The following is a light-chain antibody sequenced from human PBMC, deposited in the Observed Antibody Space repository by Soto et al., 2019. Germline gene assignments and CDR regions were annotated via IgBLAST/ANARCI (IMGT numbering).Light chain of an antibody. Sequence: EIVLTQSPGTLSLSPGERATLSCRASQTVTKLAWYQQQPGQAPRLLIYAASNRPTGIPDRFSGSGSETDFTLPISRLEPEDSAMYYCQQYDRTFGEGTKVEIK. V-gene: IGKV3-20*01. CDR2: AAS. J-gene: IGKJ4*01. CDR3: QQYDRT. CDR1: QTVTK.